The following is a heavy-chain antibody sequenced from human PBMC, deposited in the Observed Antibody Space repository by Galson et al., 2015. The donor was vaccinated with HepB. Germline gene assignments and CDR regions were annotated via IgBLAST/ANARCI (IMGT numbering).Heavy chain of an antibody. D-gene: IGHD7-27*01. CDR3: ARGLLTGVLDY. Sequence: LTCAVSGGSITSYYWNWIRQSPGKGLEWIGYIYYSRNTNFSPSVKSRVTISVDTSKNQVSLKVNSVTAADTAVYYCARGLLTGVLDYWGQGTRVTVSS. CDR2: IYYSRNT. V-gene: IGHV4-59*01. CDR1: GGSITSYY. J-gene: IGHJ4*02.